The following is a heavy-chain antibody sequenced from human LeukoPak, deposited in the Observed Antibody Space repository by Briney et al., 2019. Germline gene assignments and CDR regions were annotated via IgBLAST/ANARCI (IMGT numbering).Heavy chain of an antibody. CDR1: GGSISSYH. Sequence: SETLSLTCTVSGGSISSYHWSWIRQPPGKGLEWIGYIYYSGSTNYNPSLKSRVTISVDTSKNQFSLKLSSVTAADTAVYYCARGGGYCSGGSCYSFDHWGQGTLVTVSS. V-gene: IGHV4-59*01. J-gene: IGHJ4*02. CDR2: IYYSGST. CDR3: ARGGGYCSGGSCYSFDH. D-gene: IGHD2-15*01.